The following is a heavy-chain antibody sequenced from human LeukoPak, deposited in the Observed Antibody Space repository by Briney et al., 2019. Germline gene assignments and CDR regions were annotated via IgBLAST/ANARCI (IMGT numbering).Heavy chain of an antibody. CDR3: AREANDHSNYRWGGDFQH. CDR1: GGTFSSYA. CDR2: IIPIFGTA. J-gene: IGHJ1*01. Sequence: SVKVSCKASGGTFSSYAISWVRQAPGQGLEWMGGIIPIFGTANHAQKFQGRVTITTDESTSTAYMELSSLRSEDTAVYYCAREANDHSNYRWGGDFQHWGKGTLITVS. V-gene: IGHV1-69*05. D-gene: IGHD4-11*01.